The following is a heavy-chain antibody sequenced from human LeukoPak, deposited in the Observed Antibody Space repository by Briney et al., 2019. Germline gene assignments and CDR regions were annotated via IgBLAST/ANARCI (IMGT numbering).Heavy chain of an antibody. CDR3: ARNRGTGYYLNDAVDI. V-gene: IGHV3-21*01. J-gene: IGHJ3*02. Sequence: GGSLRLSCAASGFTFSHHEMHWVRQAPGKGLEWVSSISSSSSYIYYADSVKGRFTISRDNAKNSLYLQMNSLRAEDTAVYYCARNRGTGYYLNDAVDIWGQGTMVTVSS. CDR2: ISSSSSYI. D-gene: IGHD3/OR15-3a*01. CDR1: GFTFSHHE.